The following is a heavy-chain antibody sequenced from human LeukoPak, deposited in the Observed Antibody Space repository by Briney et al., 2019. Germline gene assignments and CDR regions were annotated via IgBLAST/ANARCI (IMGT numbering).Heavy chain of an antibody. CDR2: INSDGSST. V-gene: IGHV3-74*01. J-gene: IGHJ4*02. D-gene: IGHD5-12*01. CDR1: GFTFSSYW. Sequence: PGGSLSLSCAASGFTFSSYWMHWVRQAPGKGLVWVSRINSDGSSTNYADSVEGRFTISRANAKNTLYLQMNSLRAEDTAVYYCARDRGYPRRFDFWGQGALVTVSS. CDR3: ARDRGYPRRFDF.